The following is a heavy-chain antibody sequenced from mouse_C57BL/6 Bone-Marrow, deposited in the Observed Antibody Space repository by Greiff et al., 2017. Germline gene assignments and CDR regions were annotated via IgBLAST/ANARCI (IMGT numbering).Heavy chain of an antibody. CDR2: IYPGDGDT. Sequence: QVQLKESGPELVKPGASVKISCKASGYAFSSSWMNWVKQRPGKGLEWIGRIYPGDGDTNYNGKFKGKATLTADKSSSTAYMQLSSLTSEDSAVYFCARGDYGSQANWVFYYAMDYWGQGTSVTVSS. CDR3: ARGDYGSQANWVFYYAMDY. J-gene: IGHJ4*01. V-gene: IGHV1-82*01. CDR1: GYAFSSSW. D-gene: IGHD1-1*01.